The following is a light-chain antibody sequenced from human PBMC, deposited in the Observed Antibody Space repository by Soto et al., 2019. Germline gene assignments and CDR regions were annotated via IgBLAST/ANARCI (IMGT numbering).Light chain of an antibody. J-gene: IGKJ3*01. CDR1: QSVSKW. CDR2: DAS. V-gene: IGKV3-11*01. CDR3: QQYSSWPFT. Sequence: DIVLTQSPATLSLSPGERATLSCRASQSVSKWLVWYQQKPGQAPRLLIYDASTRASDIPARFSGSGSGTDFTLTISSLQSEDSAIYYCQQYSSWPFTFGPGTKVAIE.